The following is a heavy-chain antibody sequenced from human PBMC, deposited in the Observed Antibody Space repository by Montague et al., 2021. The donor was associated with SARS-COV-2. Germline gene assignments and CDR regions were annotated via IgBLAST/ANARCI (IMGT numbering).Heavy chain of an antibody. Sequence: SLRLSCPASGFTFSSYAMHWVRQTPGKGLEWVAVISYDGSNKYYADSVKGRFTISRDNSKNTLYLQMNSLRAEDTAVYYCASSIVVVPAAIPYEAYYYYGMDVWGQGTTVTVSS. CDR2: ISYDGSNK. CDR3: ASSIVVVPAAIPYEAYYYYGMDV. J-gene: IGHJ6*02. CDR1: GFTFSSYA. V-gene: IGHV3-30-3*01. D-gene: IGHD2-2*02.